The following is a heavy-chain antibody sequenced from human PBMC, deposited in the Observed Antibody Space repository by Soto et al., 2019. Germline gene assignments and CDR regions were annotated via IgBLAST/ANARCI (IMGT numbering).Heavy chain of an antibody. V-gene: IGHV3-7*05. CDR2: INEDGVEK. D-gene: IGHD6-13*01. Sequence: GGSLRLSCAASGFIFSNYWMNWVRQAPGKGLEWLANINEDGVEKGYVDSVRGRFTISRDNAKKSLFLQVNSLRAEDTAVYYCAKGDSSWSYFDFWGQGTLVTVSS. CDR3: AKGDSSWSYFDF. J-gene: IGHJ4*02. CDR1: GFIFSNYW.